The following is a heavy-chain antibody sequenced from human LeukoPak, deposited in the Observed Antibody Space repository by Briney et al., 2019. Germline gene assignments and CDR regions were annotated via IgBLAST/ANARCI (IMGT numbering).Heavy chain of an antibody. V-gene: IGHV3-48*02. CDR2: LWSRRRPI. Sequence: GGTLRLSCAASGFTFSIYSMNGVRHAPREGLEWVSYLWSRRRPIYSEDSVKGRFTISRDNAQPSLYLQMNSLSDEDTAVYYCARRGYGPGSYLDYWGQGTRVTVSS. D-gene: IGHD3-10*01. CDR1: GFTFSIYS. CDR3: ARRGYGPGSYLDY. J-gene: IGHJ4*02.